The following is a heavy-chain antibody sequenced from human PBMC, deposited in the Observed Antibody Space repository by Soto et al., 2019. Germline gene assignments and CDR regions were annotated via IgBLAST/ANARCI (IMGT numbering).Heavy chain of an antibody. CDR3: DY. J-gene: IGHJ4*02. CDR2: IDPSDSYT. Sequence: GESLKISCQGSGYSFTSYWISWVRQMPGKGLEWMGRIDPSDSYTNYSPSFQGHVTISADKSISTAYLQWSSLKASDPIALYYFDYWGQGTLVTVSS. V-gene: IGHV5-10-1*01. CDR1: GYSFTSYW.